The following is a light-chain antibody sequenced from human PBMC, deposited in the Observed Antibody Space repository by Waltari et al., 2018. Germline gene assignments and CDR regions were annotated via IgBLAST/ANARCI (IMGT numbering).Light chain of an antibody. CDR1: QSVSGS. CDR3: QQRTNWPGVT. Sequence: IVLTQSPATLSLSPGERTILSCRASQSVSGSLAWYQQKPGQAPRLLNFDASKRASGIPARFSGSWSGTDFTLTISGLESEDFAVYFCQQRTNWPGVTFGGGTKVEIK. J-gene: IGKJ4*01. V-gene: IGKV3-11*01. CDR2: DAS.